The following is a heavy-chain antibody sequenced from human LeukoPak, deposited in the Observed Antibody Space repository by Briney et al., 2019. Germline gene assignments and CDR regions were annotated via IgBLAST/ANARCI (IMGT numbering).Heavy chain of an antibody. J-gene: IGHJ4*02. Sequence: GGSLRLSYAASGFTFSTYWMSWVRQAPGKGLEWVANIKEDGSEKYYGDSVKGRFTISRDNAKNSLYLQMNSLRAEDTAVYCARDSSGYQWGQGTLVTVSS. CDR2: IKEDGSEK. CDR3: ARDSSGYQ. CDR1: GFTFSTYW. D-gene: IGHD3-22*01. V-gene: IGHV3-7*01.